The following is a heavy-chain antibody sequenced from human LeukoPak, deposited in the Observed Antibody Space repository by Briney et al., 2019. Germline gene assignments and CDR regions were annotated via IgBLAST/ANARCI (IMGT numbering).Heavy chain of an antibody. D-gene: IGHD3-10*01. CDR3: ARVITIIRGLDP. CDR1: GGSISGYY. V-gene: IGHV4-59*01. CDR2: IYYSGST. J-gene: IGHJ5*02. Sequence: SETLSLTCTVSGGSISGYYWNWIRQSQGKRLEWIGYIYYSGSTNYNPSLKSRVTILVDMPKNQFSLKLTSVTPADTAVYYCARVITIIRGLDPWGQGIQVTVSS.